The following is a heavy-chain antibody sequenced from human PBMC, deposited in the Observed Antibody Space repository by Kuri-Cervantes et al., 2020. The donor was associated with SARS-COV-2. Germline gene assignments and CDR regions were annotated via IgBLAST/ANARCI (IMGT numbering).Heavy chain of an antibody. V-gene: IGHV3-21*01. D-gene: IGHD2-2*01. CDR1: GFTFSSYS. CDR3: ARDRGPAAKYYSDY. Sequence: GESLKISCATSGFTFSSYSMNWVRQAPGKGLEWVSSISSSSSYIYYADSVKDRFTITRDYAKNSLYLQMNSLRAEDAAVYYCARDRGPAAKYYSDYWGQGTLVTVSS. CDR2: ISSSSSYI. J-gene: IGHJ4*02.